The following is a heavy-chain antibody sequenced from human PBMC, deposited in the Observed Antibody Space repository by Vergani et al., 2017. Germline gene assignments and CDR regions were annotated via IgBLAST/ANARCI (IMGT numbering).Heavy chain of an antibody. CDR3: ARGPGYSSSWFPFDY. D-gene: IGHD6-13*01. Sequence: EVQLVESGGGLVQPGRSLRLSCAVSGFIFDDYAMHWVRQAPGKGLEWVSCITRNSGSIVYADSVRGRFTISRDNAKNSLYLQMNSLRAEDTALYYCARGPGYSSSWFPFDYWGQGTLVTVSS. V-gene: IGHV3-9*01. CDR1: GFIFDDYA. CDR2: ITRNSGSI. J-gene: IGHJ4*02.